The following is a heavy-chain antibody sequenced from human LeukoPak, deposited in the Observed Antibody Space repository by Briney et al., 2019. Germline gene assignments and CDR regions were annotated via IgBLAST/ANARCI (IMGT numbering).Heavy chain of an antibody. V-gene: IGHV1-2*02. Sequence: ASVKVSCKASGYTFTGYYMHWVRQAPGQGLEWMGWINPNSGGTNYAQKFQGRVTTTRDTSISTAYMELSRLRSEDTAVYYCARVNDFWSGYQGKADWFDPWGQGTLVTVSS. CDR1: GYTFTGYY. CDR3: ARVNDFWSGYQGKADWFDP. D-gene: IGHD3-3*01. CDR2: INPNSGGT. J-gene: IGHJ5*02.